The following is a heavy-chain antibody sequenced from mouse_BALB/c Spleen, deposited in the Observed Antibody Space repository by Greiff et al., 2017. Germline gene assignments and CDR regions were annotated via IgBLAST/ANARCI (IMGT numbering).Heavy chain of an antibody. CDR2: IWTGGGT. CDR3: VRNYDYEFDY. J-gene: IGHJ2*01. D-gene: IGHD2-4*01. CDR1: GFSLTSYD. V-gene: IGHV2-9-2*01. Sequence: QVQLKESGPGLVAPSQSLSITCTVSGFSLTSYDISWIRQPPGKGLEWLGVIWTGGGTNYNSAFMSRLSISKDNSKSQVFLKMNSLQTDDTAIYYCVRNYDYEFDYWGQGTTLTVSS.